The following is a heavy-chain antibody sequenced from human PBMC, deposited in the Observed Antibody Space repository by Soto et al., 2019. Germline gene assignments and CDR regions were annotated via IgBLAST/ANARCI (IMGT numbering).Heavy chain of an antibody. V-gene: IGHV4-31*03. CDR3: ARGAPGTYCSSTSCLDHLDV. J-gene: IGHJ6*02. CDR2: IYYSGST. CDR1: GGSISSGGYY. D-gene: IGHD2-2*01. Sequence: KTSETLSLTCTVSGGSISSGGYYWSWIRQHPGKGLEWIGYIYYSGSTYYNPSLKSRVTISVDTSKNQFSLKLSSVTAADTAVYYCARGAPGTYCSSTSCLDHLDVWGQGTTVTVSS.